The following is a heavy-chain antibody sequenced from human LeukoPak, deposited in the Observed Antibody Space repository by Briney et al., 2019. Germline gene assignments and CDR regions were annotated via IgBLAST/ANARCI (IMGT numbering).Heavy chain of an antibody. Sequence: SETLSLTCTVSGGSISSSSYYWDWIRQPPGKGLEWIGSIYYSGSTYYNPSLESRLSISLDRPNNQFSLTLRSMTAADTAFYYCARIWSVYANLPGYIDYWGQGILVTVSS. J-gene: IGHJ4*02. CDR2: IYYSGST. CDR1: GGSISSSSYY. V-gene: IGHV4-39*07. D-gene: IGHD4/OR15-4a*01. CDR3: ARIWSVYANLPGYIDY.